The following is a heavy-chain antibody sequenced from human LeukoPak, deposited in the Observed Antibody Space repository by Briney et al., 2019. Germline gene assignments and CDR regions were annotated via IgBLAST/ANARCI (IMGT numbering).Heavy chain of an antibody. V-gene: IGHV4-4*07. D-gene: IGHD6-19*01. J-gene: IGHJ4*02. CDR1: GTSLSPFH. CDR2: IYFTGTA. Sequence: SETLSLTCTVSGTSLSPFHWTWFRQPAGQRPEWIGLIYFTGTATLNPSLRSRVAMSVDLAKNQLFLKLASMTAADTAVYYCARDGAVAGTVDYWGQGTLVTVSS. CDR3: ARDGAVAGTVDY.